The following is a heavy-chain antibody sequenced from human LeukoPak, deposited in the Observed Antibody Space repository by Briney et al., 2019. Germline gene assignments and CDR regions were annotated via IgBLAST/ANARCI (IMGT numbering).Heavy chain of an antibody. CDR2: IYHSGST. V-gene: IGHV4-30-2*01. CDR3: ARGSLGYCSGGSCYLAYYFDY. Sequence: SQTLSLTCAVSGGSISSGGYSWSWIRQPPGKGLEWIGYIYHSGSTYYNPSLKGRVTISVDRSKNQFSLKLSSVTAADTAVYYCARGSLGYCSGGSCYLAYYFDYWGQGTLVIVSS. CDR1: GGSISSGGYS. D-gene: IGHD2-15*01. J-gene: IGHJ4*02.